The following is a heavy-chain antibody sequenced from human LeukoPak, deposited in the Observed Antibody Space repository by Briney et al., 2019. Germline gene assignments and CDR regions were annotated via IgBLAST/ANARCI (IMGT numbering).Heavy chain of an antibody. CDR1: GFTFSSYA. CDR2: IYYSGST. Sequence: GPLRLSCAASGFTFSSYAMSWVRQARGKGLEWIGYIYYSGSTNYNPSLKSRVTISVDTSKNQFSLKLSSVTAADTAVYYCARVATVVTPDTFFDYWGQGTLVTVSS. D-gene: IGHD4-23*01. CDR3: ARVATVVTPDTFFDY. J-gene: IGHJ4*02. V-gene: IGHV4-59*01.